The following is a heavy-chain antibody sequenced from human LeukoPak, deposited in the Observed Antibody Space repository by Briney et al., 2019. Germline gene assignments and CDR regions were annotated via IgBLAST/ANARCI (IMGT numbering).Heavy chain of an antibody. J-gene: IGHJ3*02. CDR2: IYYSGST. V-gene: IGHV4-59*08. CDR3: TRQRPDYYGSGSLDAFDI. D-gene: IGHD3-10*01. Sequence: PSETLSLTCTVSGGSISNYYWSCIRQPPGKGLEWIGYIYYSGSTNYSPSLKSRVTISVDTSKNQFSLKLSSVTAADTAVYYCTRQRPDYYGSGSLDAFDIWGQGTMVTVSS. CDR1: GGSISNYY.